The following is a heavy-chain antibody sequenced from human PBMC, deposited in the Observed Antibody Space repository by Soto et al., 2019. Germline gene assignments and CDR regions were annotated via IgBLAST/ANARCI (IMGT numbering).Heavy chain of an antibody. CDR2: IYYTGAT. J-gene: IGHJ4*02. CDR3: ARVFSSGSGWMYYFGV. CDR1: SGSISTGNW. V-gene: IGHV4-4*02. Sequence: QVELQESGPRLVKSSGTLSLTCEVSSGSISTGNWWSWVRQPPGKGLEWIGEIYYTGATNYNPSLMSRVTMTIYKSKDQFSLFLTSATAADTAVYYCARVFSSGSGWMYYFGVWGQGILVSVSS. D-gene: IGHD6-25*01.